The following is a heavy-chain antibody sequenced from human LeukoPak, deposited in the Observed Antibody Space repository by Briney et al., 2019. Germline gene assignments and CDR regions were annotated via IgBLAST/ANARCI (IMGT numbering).Heavy chain of an antibody. CDR2: IRYDGSNK. CDR1: GFTFSSYG. V-gene: IGHV3-30*02. D-gene: IGHD2-2*01. CDR3: AKEEDIVVVPAAMDAFDI. J-gene: IGHJ2*01. Sequence: GGSLRLSCAASGFTFSSYGMHWVRQAPGKGLEWVAFIRYDGSNKYYADSVKGRFTISRDDSKDTLYLQMNSLRAEDTAVYYCAKEEDIVVVPAAMDAFDIWGRGTLVTVSS.